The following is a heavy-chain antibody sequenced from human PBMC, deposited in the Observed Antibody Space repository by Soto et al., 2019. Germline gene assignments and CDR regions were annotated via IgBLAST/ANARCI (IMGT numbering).Heavy chain of an antibody. J-gene: IGHJ6*02. Sequence: SGPLSLTCAVYGGAFSGYYWSLLCQRPGKGLEWIGEINHSGSTNYNPSLKSRVTISVDTSKNQFSLKLSSVTAADTAVYYCARCVTAIFGVVINYSMDVWGQGTTVTVSS. V-gene: IGHV4-34*01. D-gene: IGHD3-3*01. CDR1: GGAFSGYY. CDR3: ARCVTAIFGVVINYSMDV. CDR2: INHSGST.